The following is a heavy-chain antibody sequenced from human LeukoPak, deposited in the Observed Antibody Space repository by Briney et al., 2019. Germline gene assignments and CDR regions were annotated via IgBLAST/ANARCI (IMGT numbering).Heavy chain of an antibody. Sequence: PSETLSLTCTVSGYSISSGYYWGWIRQPPGKGLEWIGSIYHSGSTYYNPSLKSRVTILVDTSKNQFSLKVSSVTAADTAVYYCARIPAATNYYYYYMDVWGRGTTVTVSS. V-gene: IGHV4-38-2*02. CDR2: IYHSGST. J-gene: IGHJ6*03. CDR3: ARIPAATNYYYYYMDV. D-gene: IGHD2-2*01. CDR1: GYSISSGYY.